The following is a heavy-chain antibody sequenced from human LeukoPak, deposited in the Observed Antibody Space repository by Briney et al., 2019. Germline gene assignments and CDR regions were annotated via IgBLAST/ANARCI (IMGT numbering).Heavy chain of an antibody. CDR1: GFTFSTYW. D-gene: IGHD2-2*01. CDR2: IKQDGSEK. Sequence: PGGSLRLSCAASGFTFSTYWMSWVRQAPGEGLEWVANIKQDGSEKYYVDSVKGRFTISRDNAKNSLYLQMNSLRAEDTAVYYCARDLSGGNCSSTSCRKRFDYWGQGTLVTVSS. J-gene: IGHJ4*02. V-gene: IGHV3-7*01. CDR3: ARDLSGGNCSSTSCRKRFDY.